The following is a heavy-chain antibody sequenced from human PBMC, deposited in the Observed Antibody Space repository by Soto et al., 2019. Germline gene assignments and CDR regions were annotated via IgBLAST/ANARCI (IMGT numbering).Heavy chain of an antibody. CDR1: GGSISSGDYY. V-gene: IGHV4-30-4*01. CDR2: IYYSGST. D-gene: IGHD3-10*01. CDR3: ARAGLWFGEPKYYYYGMDV. Sequence: QVQLQESGPGLVKPSQTLSLTCTVSGGSISSGDYYWSWIRQPPGKGLEWIGYIYYSGSTYYNPSLKGRVTISVDTSKNQFSLKLSAVTAADTAVYYCARAGLWFGEPKYYYYGMDVWGQGTTVTVSS. J-gene: IGHJ6*02.